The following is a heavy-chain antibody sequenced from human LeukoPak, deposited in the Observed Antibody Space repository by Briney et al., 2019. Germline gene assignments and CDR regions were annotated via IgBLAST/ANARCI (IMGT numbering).Heavy chain of an antibody. CDR1: GYTFTSYG. J-gene: IGHJ4*02. V-gene: IGHV1-18*01. CDR2: ISAYNGNT. CDR3: ARDSADLDYYGSGSYW. D-gene: IGHD3-10*01. Sequence: APVKVSCKASGYTFTSYGISWVRQAPGQGLEWMGWISAYNGNTKYAQKLQGRVTMTTDTSTSTAYMELRSLRSDDTAVYYCARDSADLDYYGSGSYWWGQGTLVTVSS.